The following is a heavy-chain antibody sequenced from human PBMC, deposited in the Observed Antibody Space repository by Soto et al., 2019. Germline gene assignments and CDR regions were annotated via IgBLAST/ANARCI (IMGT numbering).Heavy chain of an antibody. Sequence: EVQLVESGGGLVQPGGSLRLSCAASGFTFSSYWMSWVGQAPGKGLEWVANIKQDGSETYYVDSVKGRFTISRDNAKNSVYLQMNSLRVEDTAVYYCARVRERGYFDYWGQGTLVTVSS. CDR1: GFTFSSYW. V-gene: IGHV3-7*04. J-gene: IGHJ4*02. CDR3: ARVRERGYFDY. CDR2: IKQDGSET. D-gene: IGHD1-1*01.